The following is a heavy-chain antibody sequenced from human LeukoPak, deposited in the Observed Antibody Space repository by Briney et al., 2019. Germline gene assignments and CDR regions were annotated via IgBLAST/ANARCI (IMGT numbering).Heavy chain of an antibody. J-gene: IGHJ4*02. D-gene: IGHD1-20*01. CDR2: IYYSGST. V-gene: IGHV4-59*01. Sequence: PSETLSPTCTVSGGSISSYYWSWIRQPPGKGLEWIGYIYYSGSTNYNPSLKSRVTISVDTSKNQFSLKLSSVTAADTAVYYCARGGGITGAFPYWGQGTLVTVSS. CDR1: GGSISSYY. CDR3: ARGGGITGAFPY.